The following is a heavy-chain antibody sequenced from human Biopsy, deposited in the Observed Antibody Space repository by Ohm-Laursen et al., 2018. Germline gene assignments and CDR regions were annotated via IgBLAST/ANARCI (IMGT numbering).Heavy chain of an antibody. CDR3: ARGGEGSGSFVKPPKTWFDP. V-gene: IGHV3-7*01. CDR2: INQDGSEK. CDR1: GFTFNIYA. J-gene: IGHJ5*02. Sequence: SLRLSCAASGFTFNIYAMNWVRQAPGKGLEWVANINQDGSEKYYVDSVKGRFTISRDNAENSLYLEMNSLRTEDTAVYYCARGGEGSGSFVKPPKTWFDPWGQGTLVTASS. D-gene: IGHD3-10*01.